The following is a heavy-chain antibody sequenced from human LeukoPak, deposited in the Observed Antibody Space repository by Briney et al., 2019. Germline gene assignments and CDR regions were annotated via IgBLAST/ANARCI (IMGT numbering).Heavy chain of an antibody. V-gene: IGHV1-2*02. CDR1: GYIFTGYY. CDR3: VGPYSSGRYYFDY. J-gene: IGHJ4*02. Sequence: GASVKVSCKASGYIFTGYYMHWVRQAPGQGLEWMGWINPNSGGTNYAQKFQGSVTMTRDTSIGTAYMELSRLRSDDTAVYYCVGPYSSGRYYFDYWGQGTLVTVSS. CDR2: INPNSGGT. D-gene: IGHD6-19*01.